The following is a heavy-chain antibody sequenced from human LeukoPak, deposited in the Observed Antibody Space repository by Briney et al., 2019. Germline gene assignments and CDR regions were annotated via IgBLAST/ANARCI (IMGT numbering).Heavy chain of an antibody. V-gene: IGHV3-23*01. CDR1: GFTLSICA. D-gene: IGHD3-16*01. CDR2: MSGTGVST. J-gene: IGHJ4*02. Sequence: GGSLRLSCASSGFTLSICAMTWLRQAPGKGLEWVSGMSGTGVSTYYADSVKGRFTISRDNSKNTLFLQMNSLRAEDTAVYYCAKVTWDYDYGWGDFDYWGQGTLVTVSS. CDR3: AKVTWDYDYGWGDFDY.